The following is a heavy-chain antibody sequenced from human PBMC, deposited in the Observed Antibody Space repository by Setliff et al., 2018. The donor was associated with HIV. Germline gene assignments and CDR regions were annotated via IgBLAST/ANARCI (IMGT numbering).Heavy chain of an antibody. CDR2: MYHSGST. CDR3: ARHLSGFYYFLDS. V-gene: IGHV4-38-2*01. D-gene: IGHD3-22*01. CDR1: GYSISSGYY. Sequence: SETLSLTCAVSGYSISSGYYWGWIRQPPGKGLEWIGSMYHSGSTYYNPSLKSRVTISVDTSKNYFSLKLSYVTAADTAVYYCARHLSGFYYFLDSWGQGTLVTVSS. J-gene: IGHJ4*02.